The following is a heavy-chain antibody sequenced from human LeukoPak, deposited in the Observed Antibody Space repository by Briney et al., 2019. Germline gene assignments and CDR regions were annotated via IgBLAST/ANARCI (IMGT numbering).Heavy chain of an antibody. Sequence: GASVKVSCKASGYTFTSYGISWVRQAPGQGLEWMGWISAYNGNTNYAQKLQGRVTMTTDTSTSTAYMELGSLRSDDTAVYYCARVVGGYDYVWGSYRPREFDYWGQGTLVTVSS. D-gene: IGHD3-16*02. CDR3: ARVVGGYDYVWGSYRPREFDY. CDR1: GYTFTSYG. CDR2: ISAYNGNT. J-gene: IGHJ4*02. V-gene: IGHV1-18*01.